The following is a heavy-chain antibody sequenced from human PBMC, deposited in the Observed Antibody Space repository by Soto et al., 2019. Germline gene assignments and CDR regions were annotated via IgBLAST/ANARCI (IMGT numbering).Heavy chain of an antibody. CDR1: GGSISSNAYY. CDR3: ARRPKRGSDSWCFDY. Sequence: QLQLQESGPGLVKPSETLSLTCTVSGGSISSNAYYWGWIRQPPGMGLEWIGSVYYSGSANYNPSLRSLITMSVDTSKNQFSLMLSPVTAADTAVYYSARRPKRGSDSWCFDYWGQGTLVTVSS. D-gene: IGHD1-26*01. V-gene: IGHV4-39*01. J-gene: IGHJ4*02. CDR2: VYYSGSA.